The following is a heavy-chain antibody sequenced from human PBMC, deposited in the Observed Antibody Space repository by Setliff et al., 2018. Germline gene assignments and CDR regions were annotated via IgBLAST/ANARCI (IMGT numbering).Heavy chain of an antibody. V-gene: IGHV4-39*02. CDR3: ARDPGFHSGTWSLDS. Sequence: PSETLSLTCTVSGVSIGDTYYYWAWIRQPPGKGLEWVGSVSFSGSAYFSPSLKSRVAISLDTSTNVFSLKLSSLIAADTAVHYCARDPGFHSGTWSLDSWGQGRLVTVSS. J-gene: IGHJ4*02. CDR2: VSFSGSA. D-gene: IGHD2-21*01. CDR1: GVSIGDTYYY.